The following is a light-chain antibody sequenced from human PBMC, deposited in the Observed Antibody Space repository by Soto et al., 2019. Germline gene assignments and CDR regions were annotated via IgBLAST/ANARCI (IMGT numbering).Light chain of an antibody. CDR3: QHHDSSFFVT. J-gene: IGKJ3*01. Sequence: EIVLTQSPGTLSVSPGERATLSCRASQSVDSSDLAWFQQKPGQAPRLRIYGASRRATGIPDRFSGIGSGTEFTLTTSRLEPEDSAVYYCQHHDSSFFVTFAPGTKVDIK. CDR1: QSVDSSD. V-gene: IGKV3-20*01. CDR2: GAS.